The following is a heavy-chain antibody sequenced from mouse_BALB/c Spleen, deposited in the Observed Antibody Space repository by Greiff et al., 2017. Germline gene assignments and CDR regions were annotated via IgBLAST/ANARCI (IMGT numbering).Heavy chain of an antibody. CDR3: TANWDYAMDY. Sequence: QVQLKESGAELVRPGASVTLSCKASGYTFTDYEMHWVKQTPVHGLEWIGAIDPETGGTAYNQKFKGKATLTADKSSSTAYMELRSLTSEDSAVYYCTANWDYAMDYWGQGTSVTVSS. J-gene: IGHJ4*01. D-gene: IGHD4-1*01. V-gene: IGHV1-15*01. CDR1: GYTFTDYE. CDR2: IDPETGGT.